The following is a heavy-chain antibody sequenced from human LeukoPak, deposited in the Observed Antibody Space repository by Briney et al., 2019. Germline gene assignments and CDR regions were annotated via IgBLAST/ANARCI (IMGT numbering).Heavy chain of an antibody. CDR1: GGSISTYY. Sequence: PSETLSLTCTVSGGSISTYYWTWIRQPPGKGLEWIGYTFYSGSTNYNPSLKSRVTISVDTSKNHFSLQLSSVTAADTAVYYCAREGIAAAAFDYWGQGTLVTVSA. J-gene: IGHJ4*02. V-gene: IGHV4-59*01. CDR3: AREGIAAAAFDY. CDR2: TFYSGST. D-gene: IGHD6-13*01.